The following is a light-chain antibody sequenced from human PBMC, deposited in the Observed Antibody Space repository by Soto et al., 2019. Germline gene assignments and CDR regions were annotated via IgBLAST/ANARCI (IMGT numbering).Light chain of an antibody. CDR2: AAS. V-gene: IGKV1-9*01. J-gene: IGKJ5*01. Sequence: DLQLTQSPSFLSASVGDRVTITCRASEGISSKLGWYQQEPGKAPKLLIYAASSLQSGVPSRFSGRGSGTEFTLTISRLQPEDSATYYCQQLYSYPITFGQGTRLEIK. CDR3: QQLYSYPIT. CDR1: EGISSK.